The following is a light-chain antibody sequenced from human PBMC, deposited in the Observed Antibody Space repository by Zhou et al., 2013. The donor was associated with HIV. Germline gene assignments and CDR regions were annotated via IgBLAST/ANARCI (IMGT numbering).Light chain of an antibody. J-gene: IGKJ2*03. V-gene: IGKV1-39*01. Sequence: DIQMTQSPSSLSASIGDRVTMTCRASQSISSYLNWYQQRPGKAPKLLIYTASNLQSGVPSRFSGSGYGTDFTLTISSLQPDDFATYYCQQYSYYLNSFGQGTKLEIK. CDR2: TAS. CDR1: QSISSY. CDR3: QQYSYYLNS.